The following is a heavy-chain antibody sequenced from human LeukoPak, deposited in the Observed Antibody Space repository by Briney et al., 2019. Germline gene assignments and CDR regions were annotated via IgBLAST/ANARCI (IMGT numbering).Heavy chain of an antibody. D-gene: IGHD3-10*01. J-gene: IGHJ4*02. Sequence: TGGSLRLSCAASGFTFSSFAMNWVRQAPGKGLEWVAVISYDGSNKYYVDSVKGRFTISRDNSKNTLYLQMNSLRAEDTAMYYCARYGSGSRATLGHWGQGTLVTVSS. CDR2: ISYDGSNK. V-gene: IGHV3-30*03. CDR3: ARYGSGSRATLGH. CDR1: GFTFSSFA.